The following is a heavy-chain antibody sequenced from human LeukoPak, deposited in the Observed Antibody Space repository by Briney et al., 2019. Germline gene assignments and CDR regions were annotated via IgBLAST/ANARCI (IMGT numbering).Heavy chain of an antibody. CDR2: IISIFGSA. D-gene: IGHD3-16*01. J-gene: IGHJ4*02. CDR1: GGTFSSYA. CDR3: ARVRYRLAETYIDY. Sequence: SFKISCKASGGTFSSYAISWVRQAPGQGLEWMGGIISIFGSANYAQKFQGSVTTTADESTSTASIELSSLRYEDTAVYYYARVRYRLAETYIDYWGQGTLVTVSS. V-gene: IGHV1-69*13.